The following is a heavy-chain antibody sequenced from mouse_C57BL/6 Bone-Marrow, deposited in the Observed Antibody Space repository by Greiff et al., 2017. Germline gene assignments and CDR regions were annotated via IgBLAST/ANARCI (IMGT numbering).Heavy chain of an antibody. J-gene: IGHJ4*01. CDR2: INPSTGGT. CDR3: ARRVLYYGSSYNAMDY. V-gene: IGHV1-42*01. Sequence: VQLQQSGPELVKPGASVKISCKASGYSFTGYYMNWVKQSPEKSLEWIGEINPSTGGTTYNQKFKAKATLTVDKSSSTAYMQLKSLTSEDSAVYYCARRVLYYGSSYNAMDYWGQGTSVTVSS. D-gene: IGHD1-1*01. CDR1: GYSFTGYY.